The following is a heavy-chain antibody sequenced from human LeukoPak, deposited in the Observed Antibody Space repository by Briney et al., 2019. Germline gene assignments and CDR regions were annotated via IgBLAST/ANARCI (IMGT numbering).Heavy chain of an antibody. Sequence: SETLSLTCNVSGGSIGSFYWNWLRQPPGKGLEWIGYIYYTGSTNYNPSLKSRVTISVDTSKNQFSLKVSSVTAADMAVYYCARGSVLLSMDVWGKGTTVTISS. D-gene: IGHD3-10*01. CDR3: ARGSVLLSMDV. J-gene: IGHJ6*03. CDR2: IYYTGST. V-gene: IGHV4-59*01. CDR1: GGSIGSFY.